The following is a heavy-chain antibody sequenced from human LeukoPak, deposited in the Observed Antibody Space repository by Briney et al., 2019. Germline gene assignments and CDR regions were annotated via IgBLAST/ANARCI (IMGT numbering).Heavy chain of an antibody. CDR2: IYYSGST. Sequence: SETLSPTCTVSGGSTSSYYWSWIRQPPGKGLEWIGYIYYSGSTDYNPSLKSRVTISVDTSKNQFSLKLSSVTAADTAVYYCAREGVTKYYFDYWGQGTLVTVSS. D-gene: IGHD4-11*01. CDR1: GGSTSSYY. J-gene: IGHJ4*02. V-gene: IGHV4-59*01. CDR3: AREGVTKYYFDY.